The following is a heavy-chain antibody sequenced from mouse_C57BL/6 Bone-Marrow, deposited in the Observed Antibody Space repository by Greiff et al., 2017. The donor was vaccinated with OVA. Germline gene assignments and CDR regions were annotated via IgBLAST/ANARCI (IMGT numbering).Heavy chain of an antibody. CDR1: GYTFTSYW. J-gene: IGHJ2*01. CDR3: ARGMRY. V-gene: IGHV1-55*01. Sequence: QVQLQQPGAELVKPGASVKMSCKASGYTFTSYWITWVKQRPGQGLEWIGDIYPGSGSTNYNEKFKSKATLTVDTSSSTAYMRPGSLTSENAAVYYGARGMRYWGQGTTLTVSS. CDR2: IYPGSGST.